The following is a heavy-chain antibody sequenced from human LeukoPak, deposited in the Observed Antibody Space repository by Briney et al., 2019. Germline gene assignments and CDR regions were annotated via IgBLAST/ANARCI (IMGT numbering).Heavy chain of an antibody. D-gene: IGHD4-17*01. V-gene: IGHV1-69-2*01. Sequence: ASVKVSCKVSGYTFTDYYMHWVQQAPGKGLEWMGLVDPEDGETIYAEKFQGRVTITADTSTDTAYMELSSLRSEDTAVCYCAGGDYFGGNYWGQGTLVTVSS. CDR1: GYTFTDYY. CDR2: VDPEDGET. CDR3: AGGDYFGGNY. J-gene: IGHJ4*02.